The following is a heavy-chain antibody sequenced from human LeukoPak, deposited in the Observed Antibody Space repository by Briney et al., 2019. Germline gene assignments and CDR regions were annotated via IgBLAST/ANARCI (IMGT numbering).Heavy chain of an antibody. CDR1: GYTLTELS. V-gene: IGHV1-24*01. CDR3: ATAGIDYDILTGYRFDY. CDR2: FDPEDGET. Sequence: ASVKVSCKVSGYTLTELSMHWVRQAPGKGLEWMGGFDPEDGETIYAQKFQGRVTMTEDTSTDTAYMELSSLRSEDTAVYYCATAGIDYDILTGYRFDYWGQGTPVTVSS. D-gene: IGHD3-9*01. J-gene: IGHJ4*02.